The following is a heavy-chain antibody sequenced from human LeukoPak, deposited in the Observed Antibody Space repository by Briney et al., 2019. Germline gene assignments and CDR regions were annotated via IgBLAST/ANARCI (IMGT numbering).Heavy chain of an antibody. Sequence: SETLSLTCSVSGGSISSYYWSWIRQPPGKGLEWIGYIYYSGSTNYNPSLKSRVTISVDTSKTQFSLKLSSVTAADTAVYYCARDLITMMIRDGDAFDIWGQGTMVTVSS. V-gene: IGHV4-59*01. CDR2: IYYSGST. CDR1: GGSISSYY. J-gene: IGHJ3*02. CDR3: ARDLITMMIRDGDAFDI. D-gene: IGHD3-22*01.